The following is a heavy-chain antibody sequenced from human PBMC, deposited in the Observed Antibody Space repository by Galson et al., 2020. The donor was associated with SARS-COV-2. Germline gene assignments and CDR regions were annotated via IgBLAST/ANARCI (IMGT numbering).Heavy chain of an antibody. CDR2: ISSSSSTI. CDR3: ATPRETYYYGSGFDYFDY. CDR1: GFTFSSYS. Sequence: GESLKLSCAASGFTFSSYSMNWVRQAPGKGLEWVSYISSSSSTIYYADSVKGRFTISRDNAKNSLYLQMNSLRAEDTAVYYCATPRETYYYGSGFDYFDYWGQGTLVTVSS. V-gene: IGHV3-48*04. D-gene: IGHD3-10*01. J-gene: IGHJ4*02.